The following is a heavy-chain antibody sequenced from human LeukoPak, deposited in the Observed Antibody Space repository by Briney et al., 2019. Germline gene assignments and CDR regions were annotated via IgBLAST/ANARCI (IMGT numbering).Heavy chain of an antibody. Sequence: GGSLRLSCAASGFTFSSYGMHWVRQAPGKGLEWVTVISSDGSNKYYADSVKGRFTISRDNSKNTLYLQMNSLRAEDTAVYYCARGDDCSGGSCYPSAFDYWGQGTLVTVSS. J-gene: IGHJ4*02. D-gene: IGHD2-15*01. CDR2: ISSDGSNK. CDR3: ARGDDCSGGSCYPSAFDY. CDR1: GFTFSSYG. V-gene: IGHV3-30*03.